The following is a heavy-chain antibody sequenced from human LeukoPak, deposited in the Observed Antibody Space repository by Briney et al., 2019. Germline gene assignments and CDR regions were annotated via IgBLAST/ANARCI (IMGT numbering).Heavy chain of an antibody. CDR3: ARSDIATAGAPFDY. CDR2: IYYSGST. Sequence: SETLSLTCTVSGGSISSGDYYWSWIRQPPGKGLEWIGYIYYSGSTYYNPSLKSRVTISVDTSKNQFSLKLSSVTAADTAVYYCARSDIATAGAPFDYWGQGTLVTVSS. D-gene: IGHD6-13*01. V-gene: IGHV4-30-4*01. CDR1: GGSISSGDYY. J-gene: IGHJ4*02.